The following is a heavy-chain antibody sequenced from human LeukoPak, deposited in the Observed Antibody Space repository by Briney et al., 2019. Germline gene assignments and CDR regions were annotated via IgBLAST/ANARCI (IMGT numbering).Heavy chain of an antibody. CDR1: GGSFSGYY. D-gene: IGHD3-3*01. Sequence: KTSETLSLTCAVYGGSFSGYYWSWIRQPPGKGLEWIGEINHSGSTNYNPSLKSRVTISVDTSKNQFSLKLSSVTAADTAVYYCARGCYDFWSGYYGYYYGMDVWGQGTTVTVSS. J-gene: IGHJ6*02. V-gene: IGHV4-34*01. CDR3: ARGCYDFWSGYYGYYYGMDV. CDR2: INHSGST.